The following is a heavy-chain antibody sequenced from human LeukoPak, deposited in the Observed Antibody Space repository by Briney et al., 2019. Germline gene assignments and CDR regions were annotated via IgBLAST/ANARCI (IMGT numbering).Heavy chain of an antibody. CDR2: IYYSGST. V-gene: IGHV4-30-4*08. D-gene: IGHD2-21*01. Sequence: PSETLSLTCTVSGGSISSGDYYWSWIRQPPGKGLEWIGYIYYSGSTYYNPSLKSRVTISVDTSKNQFSLKLSSVTAADTAVYYCARAKVIATPPNPLYYYMDVWGKGTTVTVSS. CDR1: GGSISSGDYY. CDR3: ARAKVIATPPNPLYYYMDV. J-gene: IGHJ6*03.